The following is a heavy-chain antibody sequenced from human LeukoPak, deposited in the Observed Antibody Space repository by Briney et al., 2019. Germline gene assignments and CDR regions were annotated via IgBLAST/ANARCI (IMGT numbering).Heavy chain of an antibody. V-gene: IGHV3-23*01. CDR2: SASGGRT. CDR1: GFTFSSYA. J-gene: IGHJ4*02. Sequence: GGSLRLSCAASGFTFSSYAMSWVRQAPGKGLEWVSASASGGRTYYADSVEGRFTISRDNSKNTLYLQMNSLRADDTAVYYCAKENRNRDGYSSIDQWGQGTLVTVSS. D-gene: IGHD5-24*01. CDR3: AKENRNRDGYSSIDQ.